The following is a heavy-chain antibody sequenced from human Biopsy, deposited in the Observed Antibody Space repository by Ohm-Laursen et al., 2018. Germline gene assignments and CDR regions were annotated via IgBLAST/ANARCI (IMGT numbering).Heavy chain of an antibody. CDR2: INHSGST. D-gene: IGHD3-10*01. Sequence: TLSLTCTVSGGSISSDYWSWIRQTPGKGLEWIGEINHSGSTNYKPPLDSRVAISANTSKNQFSLNLYSVTAADTAVYFCARGLPRIAPMVRGRRTWFDPWGQGTLVTVSS. CDR1: GGSISSDY. V-gene: IGHV4-34*01. CDR3: ARGLPRIAPMVRGRRTWFDP. J-gene: IGHJ5*02.